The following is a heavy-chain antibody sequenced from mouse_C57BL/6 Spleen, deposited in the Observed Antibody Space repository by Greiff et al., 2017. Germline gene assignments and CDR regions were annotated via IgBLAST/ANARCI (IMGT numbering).Heavy chain of an antibody. CDR3: ARGDYGSGYACAY. J-gene: IGHJ3*01. V-gene: IGHV1-26*01. D-gene: IGHD1-1*01. Sequence: EVQLQQSGPELVKPGASVKISCKASGYTFTDYYMNWVKQSHGKSLEWIGEINPNNGGTSYNQKFKGKATLTVDKSSSTAYMELSSLTSEDSAVYYGARGDYGSGYACAYWGQGTLVTVSA. CDR1: GYTFTDYY. CDR2: INPNNGGT.